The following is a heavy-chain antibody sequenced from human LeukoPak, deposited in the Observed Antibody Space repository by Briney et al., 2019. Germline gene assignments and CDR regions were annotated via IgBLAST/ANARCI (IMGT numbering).Heavy chain of an antibody. CDR2: IYSGGST. V-gene: IGHV3-66*01. D-gene: IGHD3-22*01. CDR1: GFTVSSNY. CDR3: AKGDSSGYYPYYFDY. Sequence: GGSLRLSCAASGFTVSSNYMSWVRQAPGKGLEWVSVIYSGGSTYYADSVKGRFTISRDNSKNTLYLQMNSLRAEDTAVYYCAKGDSSGYYPYYFDYWGQGTLVTVFS. J-gene: IGHJ4*02.